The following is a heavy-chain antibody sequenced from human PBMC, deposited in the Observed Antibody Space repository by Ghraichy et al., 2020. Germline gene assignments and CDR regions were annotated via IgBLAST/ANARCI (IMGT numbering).Heavy chain of an antibody. J-gene: IGHJ6*02. Sequence: ASVKVSCKASGYTFTGYYMHWVRQAPGQGLEWMGWINPNSGGTNYAQKFQGRVTMTRDTSISTAYMELSRLRSDDTAVYYCARGRGTRFGLYYYYYYGMDVWGQGTTVTVSS. V-gene: IGHV1-2*02. CDR1: GYTFTGYY. CDR3: ARGRGTRFGLYYYYYYGMDV. D-gene: IGHD3-10*02. CDR2: INPNSGGT.